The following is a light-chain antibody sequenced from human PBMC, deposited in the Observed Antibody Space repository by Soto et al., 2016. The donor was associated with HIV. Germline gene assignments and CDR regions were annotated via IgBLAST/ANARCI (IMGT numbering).Light chain of an antibody. CDR1: QSVNDW. CDR3: QQYNTPPWT. V-gene: IGKV1-5*03. J-gene: IGKJ1*01. Sequence: IQMTQSPSSLSASVGDRVTITCRASQSVNDWLAWYQQKPGTPPILLIYKVSTLESGVPSRFSGVGFGTDFTLTISTLQPEDSAIYYCQQYNTPPWTFGQGTKVEI. CDR2: KVS.